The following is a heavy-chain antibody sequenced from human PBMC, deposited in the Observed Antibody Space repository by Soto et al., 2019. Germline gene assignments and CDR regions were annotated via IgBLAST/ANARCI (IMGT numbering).Heavy chain of an antibody. V-gene: IGHV1-69*04. CDR1: GGTFSSYT. CDR3: ARDRGPISPDYYYYYYMDV. J-gene: IGHJ6*03. D-gene: IGHD6-25*01. CDR2: IIPILGIA. Sequence: ASVKIASKASGGTFSSYTISWVRQAPGQGLEWMGRIIPILGIANYAQKFQGRVTITADKSTSTAYMELSSLRSEDTAVYYCARDRGPISPDYYYYYYMDVWGKGTTVTVSS.